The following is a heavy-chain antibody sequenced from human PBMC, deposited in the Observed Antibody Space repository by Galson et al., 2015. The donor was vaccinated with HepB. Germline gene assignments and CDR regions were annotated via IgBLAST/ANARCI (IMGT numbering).Heavy chain of an antibody. V-gene: IGHV3-7*03. Sequence: SLRLSCAASGFTFSSYWMSWVRQAPGKGLEWVANIKQDGSEKYYVDSVKGRFTISRDNAKNSLYLQMNSLRAEDTAVYYCARGGRWLRLSYFDYWGQGTLVTVSS. D-gene: IGHD5-12*01. CDR3: ARGGRWLRLSYFDY. CDR2: IKQDGSEK. CDR1: GFTFSSYW. J-gene: IGHJ4*02.